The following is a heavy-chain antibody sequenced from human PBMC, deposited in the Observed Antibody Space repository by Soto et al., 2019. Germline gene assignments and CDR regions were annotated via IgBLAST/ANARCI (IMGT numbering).Heavy chain of an antibody. D-gene: IGHD6-13*01. CDR3: ATSTWYAFDI. J-gene: IGHJ3*02. V-gene: IGHV3-21*01. CDR1: GFTFSNSI. Sequence: EVQLVESGGGLVKPGGSLRLSCVASGFTFSNSIINWVRQAPGQGLEWVSSISGSSDFLYYADSVKGRFTISRDTATNSLYLQMNSLGAEDTAVYYCATSTWYAFDIWGQGTMVTVSS. CDR2: ISGSSDFL.